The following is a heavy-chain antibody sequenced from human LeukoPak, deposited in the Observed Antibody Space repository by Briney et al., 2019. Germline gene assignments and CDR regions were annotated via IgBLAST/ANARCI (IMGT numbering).Heavy chain of an antibody. J-gene: IGHJ4*02. CDR2: INPDVSST. CDR1: GXTFCMSW. D-gene: IGHD2-21*02. V-gene: IGHV3-74*01. Sequence: PGGSLRLSCAASGXTFCMSWIHWVHQAPGKGLVWVSRINPDVSSTRHADSVKGRFTISRDNAKNTLYLQMDRLRAEDTAVYYCARELGGDRDYWGQGTLVIVSS. CDR3: ARELGGDRDY.